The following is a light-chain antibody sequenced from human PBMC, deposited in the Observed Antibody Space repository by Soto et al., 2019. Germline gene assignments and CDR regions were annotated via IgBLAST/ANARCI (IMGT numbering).Light chain of an antibody. V-gene: IGKV1-6*01. CDR1: QGIRND. Sequence: AIQMTQSPSSLSTSVGDRVTITCRASQGIRNDLGWYQQKPGKAPKLLIYAASSLQSGVPSRFSGSGSGTDFTLTITSLQPEDFATYYCLQDYTFPYTFGQGTKLEIK. J-gene: IGKJ2*01. CDR2: AAS. CDR3: LQDYTFPYT.